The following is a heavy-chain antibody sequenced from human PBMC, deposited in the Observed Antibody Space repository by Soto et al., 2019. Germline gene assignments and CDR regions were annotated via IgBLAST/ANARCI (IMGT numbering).Heavy chain of an antibody. V-gene: IGHV3-33*01. CDR1: GFTFSSYG. Sequence: GGSLRLSCAASGFTFSSYGMHWVRQAPGKGLEWVAVIWYDGSNKYYADSVKGRFTISRDNSKNTLYLQMNSLRAEDTAVYYCAREIGAAAKGAYYYYMDVWGKGTTVTVSS. CDR2: IWYDGSNK. J-gene: IGHJ6*03. D-gene: IGHD6-13*01. CDR3: AREIGAAAKGAYYYYMDV.